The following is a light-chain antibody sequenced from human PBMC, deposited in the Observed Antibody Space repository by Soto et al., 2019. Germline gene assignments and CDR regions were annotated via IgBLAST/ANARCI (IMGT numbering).Light chain of an antibody. Sequence: DIEMTQSPSSLTASVGDRVTITCRASQTIASHLNWYQQKPGEAPKLLIYAASSLQSGVPSRFSGTSSGTTFILIISSLQPEDFATYSYQQSHTSPLTIGPGTRVEIK. V-gene: IGKV1-39*01. CDR3: QQSHTSPLT. J-gene: IGKJ3*01. CDR1: QTIASH. CDR2: AAS.